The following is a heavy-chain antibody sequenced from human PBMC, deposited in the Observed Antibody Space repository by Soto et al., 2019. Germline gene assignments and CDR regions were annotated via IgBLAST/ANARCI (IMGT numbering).Heavy chain of an antibody. Sequence: GTLSLTCTVSGVSVSSGSFYWAWIRQPPGKGLEWIGFGSYSGTTNYKPSLKSRVTISVDTSRSQISLKVSSLTAADTAVYYCARGATVTQFDYWGRGTLVTVSS. CDR3: ARGATVTQFDY. V-gene: IGHV4-61*01. CDR2: GSYSGTT. D-gene: IGHD4-17*01. CDR1: GVSVSSGSFY. J-gene: IGHJ4*02.